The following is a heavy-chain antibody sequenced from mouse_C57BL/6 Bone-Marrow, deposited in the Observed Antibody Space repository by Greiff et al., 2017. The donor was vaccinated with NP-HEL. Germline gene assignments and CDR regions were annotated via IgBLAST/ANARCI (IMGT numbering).Heavy chain of an antibody. D-gene: IGHD2-1*01. J-gene: IGHJ2*01. Sequence: QVQLQQSGAELVKPGASVKMSCKASGYTFTTYPIEWVKQNHGKSLEWIGNFHPYNDDTEYNEKFKNKATLTVEKSSSTVYLELSRLTSDDSSVYYFARVGNYWYYFDYWGQGTTLTVSS. CDR2: FHPYNDDT. V-gene: IGHV1-47*01. CDR3: ARVGNYWYYFDY. CDR1: GYTFTTYP.